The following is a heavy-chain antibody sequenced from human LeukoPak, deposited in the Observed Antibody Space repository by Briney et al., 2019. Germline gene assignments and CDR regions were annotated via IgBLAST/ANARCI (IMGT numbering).Heavy chain of an antibody. CDR3: ARGGTVRNGMDA. CDR2: IYYSGST. D-gene: IGHD1-26*01. Sequence: SETLSLTCTVSGGSISSYYWSWIRQPPGKGLEWIGYIYYSGSTNYNPSLKSRVTISVDTSRNQFSLKLSSVTAADTAVYYCARGGTVRNGMDAWGQGTTVTVSS. CDR1: GGSISSYY. V-gene: IGHV4-59*01. J-gene: IGHJ6*02.